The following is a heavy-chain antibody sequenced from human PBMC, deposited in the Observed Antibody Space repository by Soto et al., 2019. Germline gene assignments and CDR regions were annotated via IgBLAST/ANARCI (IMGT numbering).Heavy chain of an antibody. CDR1: GFSFSKYW. J-gene: IGHJ4*02. D-gene: IGHD3-16*01. V-gene: IGHV3-7*03. CDR3: AKGGHIDF. CDR2: IKADGSET. Sequence: EVQVVESGGGLVQPGGSLRLSCVASGFSFSKYWMSWVRQVPGTGLEWVANIKADGSETHYVDSVRGRFTISRDNAKTSLYLQVNSLRAEDTAVYYCAKGGHIDFCGQGTLVTVSS.